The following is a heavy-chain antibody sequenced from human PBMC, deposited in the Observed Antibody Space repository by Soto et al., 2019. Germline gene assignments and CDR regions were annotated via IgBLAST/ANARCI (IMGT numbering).Heavy chain of an antibody. Sequence: LSLTCAVSGGSITTYGYSWSWIRHSPGKGLEWIGYIFHSGSTYYNPSLERRVTLSIDTSKNQFSLNVTSVTAADTAVYYCARGRASYLYYLDYWGRGALVTVSS. CDR1: GGSITTYGYS. CDR3: ARGRASYLYYLDY. D-gene: IGHD6-6*01. J-gene: IGHJ4*01. CDR2: IFHSGST. V-gene: IGHV4-30-2*06.